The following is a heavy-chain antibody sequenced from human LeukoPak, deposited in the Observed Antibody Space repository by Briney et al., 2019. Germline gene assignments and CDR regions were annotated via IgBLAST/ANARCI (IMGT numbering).Heavy chain of an antibody. J-gene: IGHJ4*02. CDR2: AYSTGGA. CDR1: GGSVSSLY. V-gene: IGHV4-59*02. CDR3: ARSYGGYVLDE. D-gene: IGHD5-12*01. Sequence: SETLSLTCIVSGGSVSSLYWHWIRQSPEKGLEWIGHAYSTGGAKYNPSLKNRVTMSFDTPKNHFSLKLTSVTAADTAVYFCARSYGGYVLDEWGQGTLVVVSS.